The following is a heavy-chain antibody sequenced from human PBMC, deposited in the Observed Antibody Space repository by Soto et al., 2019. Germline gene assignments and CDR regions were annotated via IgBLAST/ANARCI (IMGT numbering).Heavy chain of an antibody. D-gene: IGHD2-2*01. J-gene: IGHJ3*01. CDR1: GGTFSTYT. Sequence: QVHLEQSGAEVKKPGSSVKVSCKAAGGTFSTYTLIWVRQAPGQGLEWMGRIIPMLTVTNSAQKFQGRVTLTADKSTSTALIELTSLTSDDTAVYYCSIGSWSAETFDVWGQGTMVTVSS. CDR3: SIGSWSAETFDV. CDR2: IIPMLTVT. V-gene: IGHV1-69*02.